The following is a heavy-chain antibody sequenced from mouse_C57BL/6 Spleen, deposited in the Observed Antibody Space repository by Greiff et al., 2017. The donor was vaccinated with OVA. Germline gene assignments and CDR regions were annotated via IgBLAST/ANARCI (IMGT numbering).Heavy chain of an antibody. CDR1: GYSITSGYD. CDR3: ANGPRGAMDY. J-gene: IGHJ4*01. D-gene: IGHD1-1*01. CDR2: ISYSGST. Sequence: EVQVVESGPGMVKPSQSLSLTCTVTGYSITSGYDWHWIRHFPGNKLEWMGYISYSGSTNYNPSLKSRISITHDTSKNHFFLKLNSVTTEDTATYYCANGPRGAMDYWGQGTSVTVSS. V-gene: IGHV3-1*01.